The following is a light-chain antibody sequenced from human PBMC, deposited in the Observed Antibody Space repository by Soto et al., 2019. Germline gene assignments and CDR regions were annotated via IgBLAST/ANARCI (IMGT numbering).Light chain of an antibody. Sequence: EIVLTQSPGSLSLSPRERATLSCRASQSVTSSHLAWYQQKPGQAPRLLIYGASRRATGIPDRFSGSGSGTDFTLTISRLEPEESAMYYCQQYGSSTYTFGQGTKVEIK. J-gene: IGKJ2*01. CDR1: QSVTSSH. V-gene: IGKV3-20*01. CDR2: GAS. CDR3: QQYGSSTYT.